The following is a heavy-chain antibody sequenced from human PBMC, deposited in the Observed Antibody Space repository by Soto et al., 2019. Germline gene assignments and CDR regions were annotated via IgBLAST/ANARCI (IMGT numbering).Heavy chain of an antibody. CDR2: TYYRSKWYN. Sequence: PSQTLSLTCAISGDSVSSNSAAWNWIRQSPSRGLEWLGRTYYRSKWYNDYAVSVKSRITINPDTSKNQFSLQLNSVTPEDTAVYYCARAGVGLWFGEVTGYYYYYMDVWGKGTTVTVSS. V-gene: IGHV6-1*01. CDR1: GDSVSSNSAA. J-gene: IGHJ6*03. D-gene: IGHD3-10*01. CDR3: ARAGVGLWFGEVTGYYYYYMDV.